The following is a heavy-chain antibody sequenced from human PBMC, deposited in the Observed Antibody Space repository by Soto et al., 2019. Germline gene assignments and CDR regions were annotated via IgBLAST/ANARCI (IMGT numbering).Heavy chain of an antibody. V-gene: IGHV3-74*01. Sequence: EVQLVESGGGLVQPGGSLRLSCAASGCTFGNYWMHWVRQAPGKGLVWVARINSDGSSTSYADSVKGRFTISRDNAKNTLYLQMNSLRAEDTAMYYCTKVISTVGGDFDSWGQGTLVTVSS. D-gene: IGHD3-16*01. J-gene: IGHJ4*02. CDR3: TKVISTVGGDFDS. CDR2: INSDGSST. CDR1: GCTFGNYW.